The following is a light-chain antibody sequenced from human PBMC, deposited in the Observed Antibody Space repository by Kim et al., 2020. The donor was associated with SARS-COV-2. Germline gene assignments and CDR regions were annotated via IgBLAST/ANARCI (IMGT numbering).Light chain of an antibody. V-gene: IGLV2-14*01. Sequence: QSALTQPASVSGSPGQSITIPCGGISSDIGVSVYVSWFQQRPGRVPKVIIYDVNNRPSGISNRFSGSKSGNTASLTISRLRPEDEADYYCISFTTSYTWVFGGGTQLTVL. CDR2: DVN. J-gene: IGLJ3*02. CDR3: ISFTTSYTWV. CDR1: SSDIGVSVY.